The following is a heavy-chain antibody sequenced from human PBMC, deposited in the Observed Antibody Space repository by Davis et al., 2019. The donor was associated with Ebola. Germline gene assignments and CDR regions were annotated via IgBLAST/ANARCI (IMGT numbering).Heavy chain of an antibody. Sequence: ASVKVSCKASGYTFTSYGINWVRQAPGQGLEWMGWISAYNGNTKYTQKLQGRVTMTTDTSTSTAYMELRSLRSDDTAVYYCARDIAARPIDYWGQGTLVTVSS. D-gene: IGHD6-6*01. CDR1: GYTFTSYG. CDR3: ARDIAARPIDY. V-gene: IGHV1-18*01. J-gene: IGHJ4*02. CDR2: ISAYNGNT.